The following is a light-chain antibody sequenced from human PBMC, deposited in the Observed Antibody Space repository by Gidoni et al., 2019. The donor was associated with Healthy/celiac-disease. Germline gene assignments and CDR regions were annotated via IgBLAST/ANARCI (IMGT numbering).Light chain of an antibody. Sequence: DIVMTQSPLYLPVTPGEPAPISCRSSQSLLHSNGYNYLDWYLQKPGQSPQLLIYLGSNRASGVPDRFSGSGSGTDFTLKISRVEAEDVGVYYCMQALQTPWTFGQGTKVEIK. V-gene: IGKV2-28*01. CDR2: LGS. CDR1: QSLLHSNGYNY. J-gene: IGKJ1*01. CDR3: MQALQTPWT.